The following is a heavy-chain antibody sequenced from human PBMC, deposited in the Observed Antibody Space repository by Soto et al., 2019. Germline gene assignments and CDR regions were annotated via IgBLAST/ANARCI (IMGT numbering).Heavy chain of an antibody. V-gene: IGHV3-30*18. Sequence: LRLSCAASGFTFSSYVMHWARQAPGRGLEWVAVISYDGITKYYADSVKGRFTISRDNSKNTLYLQMNSLRAEDTAVYYCAKKHCTNGVCYSATWAFDIWGQGTMVTVSS. CDR2: ISYDGITK. J-gene: IGHJ3*02. CDR1: GFTFSSYV. D-gene: IGHD2-8*01. CDR3: AKKHCTNGVCYSATWAFDI.